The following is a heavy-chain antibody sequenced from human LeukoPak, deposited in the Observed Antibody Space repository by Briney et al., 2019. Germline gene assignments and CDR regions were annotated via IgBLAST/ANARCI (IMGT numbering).Heavy chain of an antibody. J-gene: IGHJ3*02. V-gene: IGHV3-23*01. CDR3: AKDRDFRDAFDI. Sequence: GGSLRLSCAASGFTFSSYAMSWVRQAPGKGLEWVSAISGSGGSTYYADSVEGRFTISRDNSKNTLYLQMNSLRAEDTAVYYCAKDRDFRDAFDIWGQGTMVTVSS. CDR2: ISGSGGST. CDR1: GFTFSSYA. D-gene: IGHD3-10*01.